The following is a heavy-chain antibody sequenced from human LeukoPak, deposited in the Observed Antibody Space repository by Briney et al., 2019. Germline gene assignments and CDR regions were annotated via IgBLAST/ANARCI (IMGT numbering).Heavy chain of an antibody. Sequence: ASVKVSCKASGYTFTGYYLHWVRQAPGQGLEWMGWINPSSGGTNYAQKFQGRVTMTRDTSISTAYMEVTRLRSDDTAVYYCASGFSSSYSYDSSRSYFDYWGQGSLVTVSS. CDR2: INPSSGGT. CDR1: GYTFTGYY. CDR3: ASGFSSSYSYDSSRSYFDY. V-gene: IGHV1-2*02. D-gene: IGHD3-22*01. J-gene: IGHJ4*02.